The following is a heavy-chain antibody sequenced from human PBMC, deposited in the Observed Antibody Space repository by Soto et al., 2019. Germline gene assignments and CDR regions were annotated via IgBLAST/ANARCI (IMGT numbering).Heavy chain of an antibody. CDR3: ARGRIAAAGTRYYFDY. CDR2: ISGSGTTT. Sequence: EVQLLESGGGLVQPGGSLRLSCAASGFTFTTYAINWVRQAPGKGLEWVSGISGSGTTTYYADSVKGRFTVSRDNSKNTVFLRMNSLRVEDTAVYYCARGRIAAAGTRYYFDYWGQGAPVTVSS. J-gene: IGHJ4*02. CDR1: GFTFTTYA. V-gene: IGHV3-23*01. D-gene: IGHD6-13*01.